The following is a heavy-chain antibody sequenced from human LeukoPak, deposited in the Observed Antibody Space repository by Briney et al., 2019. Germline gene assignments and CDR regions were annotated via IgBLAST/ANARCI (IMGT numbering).Heavy chain of an antibody. CDR3: ARGGWSYLGWLSPFDY. V-gene: IGHV4-39*07. J-gene: IGHJ4*02. CDR1: AGSISSRRYY. Sequence: PPQTLSLTCTVSAGSISSRRYYWGRPLEPPGRGLDGTASIYYIGRTYYNPALKSRVTSSIDTSKNQLSLNLSSVTAEDRAVYYCARGGWSYLGWLSPFDYWGQGTLVTVSS. CDR2: IYYIGRT. D-gene: IGHD3-3*02.